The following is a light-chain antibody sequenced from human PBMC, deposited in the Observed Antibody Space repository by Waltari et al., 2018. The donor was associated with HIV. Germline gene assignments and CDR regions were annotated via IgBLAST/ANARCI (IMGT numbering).Light chain of an antibody. CDR1: QRFSSSY. J-gene: IGKJ1*01. V-gene: IGKV3-20*01. CDR2: AAS. Sequence: EIVLTQSPGTLSLSPGERATLSCRASQSVTRASQRFSSSYLAWYQQKPGQAPRLLIYAASSRATGIPDRFSGSGSGTDFTLTISRLEPEDFAVYYCQQYGTSPRTFGQGTKVEIK. CDR3: QQYGTSPRT.